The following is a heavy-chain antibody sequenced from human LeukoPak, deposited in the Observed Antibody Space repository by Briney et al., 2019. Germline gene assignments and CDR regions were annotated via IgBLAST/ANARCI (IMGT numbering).Heavy chain of an antibody. Sequence: GGSLRLSCAASGFTFSNYWMHWVRQDPGKGLVWVSFINPDGSTTNYADSVKGRFTISRDNAKNALYLQMNSLRAEDTAVYYCASRARGTYYYDSSGYYYFDYWGQGTLVTVSS. V-gene: IGHV3-74*01. CDR3: ASRARGTYYYDSSGYYYFDY. D-gene: IGHD3-22*01. J-gene: IGHJ4*02. CDR2: INPDGSTT. CDR1: GFTFSNYW.